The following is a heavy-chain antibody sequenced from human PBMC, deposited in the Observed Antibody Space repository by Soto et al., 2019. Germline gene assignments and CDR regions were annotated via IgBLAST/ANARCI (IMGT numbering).Heavy chain of an antibody. Sequence: GGSLRLSCAASVFTFSSYEMNWFRQAPGKGLEWVSYISSSGSTIYYADSVKGRFTISRDNAKNSLYLQMNSLRAEDTAVYYCARDPLPSDYWGQGTLVTVSS. CDR3: ARDPLPSDY. V-gene: IGHV3-48*03. J-gene: IGHJ4*02. CDR2: ISSSGSTI. CDR1: VFTFSSYE.